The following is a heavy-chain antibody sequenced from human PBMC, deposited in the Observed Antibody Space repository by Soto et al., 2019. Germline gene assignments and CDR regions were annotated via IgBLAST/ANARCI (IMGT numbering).Heavy chain of an antibody. CDR2: IIPIFGTA. Sequence: QVQLVQSGAEVKKPGSSVKVSCKASGGTFSSYAISWVRQAPGQGLEWMGGIIPIFGTANYAQKFQGRVTITADESTSTDYMELSSLRSEDTAVYYCARDADIWAVAGTTLGYWGQGTLVTVSS. CDR1: GGTFSSYA. D-gene: IGHD6-19*01. J-gene: IGHJ4*02. CDR3: ARDADIWAVAGTTLGY. V-gene: IGHV1-69*12.